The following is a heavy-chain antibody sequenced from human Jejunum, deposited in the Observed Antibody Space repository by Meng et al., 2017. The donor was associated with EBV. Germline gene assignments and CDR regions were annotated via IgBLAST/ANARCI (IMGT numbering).Heavy chain of an antibody. CDR1: GDSTSSSHW. CDR2: MHPGGST. J-gene: IGHJ4*02. D-gene: IGHD4-11*01. Sequence: VQLLGSGPGLVMPSGTLSLTCAVSGDSTSSSHWWSWVRQPPGKGLEWIGEMHPGGSTNYNPSLKSRVTISVDNSKNQFSLKLTSVTAADTAVYYCAKSNDYSLNSWGQGTLVTVSS. CDR3: AKSNDYSLNS. V-gene: IGHV4-4*02.